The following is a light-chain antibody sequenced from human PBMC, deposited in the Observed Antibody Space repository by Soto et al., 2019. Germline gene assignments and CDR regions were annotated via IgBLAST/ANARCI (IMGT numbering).Light chain of an antibody. J-gene: IGKJ2*01. Sequence: DIQMTQSPSSVSASVGDRVTITCRASQGINSWLAWYQQKPGKAPKLLIYPASSLQSGVPSRFSGSGSGTDFTLNISSLQPEDFATYYCLQADSFPHTFGQGTKLEIK. CDR3: LQADSFPHT. V-gene: IGKV1-12*01. CDR1: QGINSW. CDR2: PAS.